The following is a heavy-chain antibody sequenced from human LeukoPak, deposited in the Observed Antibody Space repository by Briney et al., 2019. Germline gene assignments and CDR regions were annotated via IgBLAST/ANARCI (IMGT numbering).Heavy chain of an antibody. V-gene: IGHV4-39*01. Sequence: SETLSLTCTVSGGSISSSSYYWGWIRQPPGKGLEWIGSIYYSGSTYYNPSLKSRVTISVDTSKNQFSLKLSSVTAADTAVYYCARHVYYGSGSYLDYWGQGTLVTVSS. D-gene: IGHD3-10*01. CDR3: ARHVYYGSGSYLDY. CDR1: GGSISSSSYY. J-gene: IGHJ4*02. CDR2: IYYSGST.